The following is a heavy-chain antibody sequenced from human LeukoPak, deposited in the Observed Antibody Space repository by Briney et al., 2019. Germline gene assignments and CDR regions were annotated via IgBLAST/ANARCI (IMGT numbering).Heavy chain of an antibody. Sequence: SETLSLNCAVYGGSFSGYYWSWIRHPPGKGLEWIVEINHSGSTNYNPSLKSRVTISVDTSKNQFSLKLSSVTAADTAVYYCARGARYSSSWRDLYYFDYWGQGTLVTVSS. J-gene: IGHJ4*02. CDR1: GGSFSGYY. V-gene: IGHV4-34*01. D-gene: IGHD6-13*01. CDR2: INHSGST. CDR3: ARGARYSSSWRDLYYFDY.